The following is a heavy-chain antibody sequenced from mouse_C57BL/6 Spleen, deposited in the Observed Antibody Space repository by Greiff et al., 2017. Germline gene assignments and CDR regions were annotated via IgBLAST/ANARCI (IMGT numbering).Heavy chain of an antibody. V-gene: IGHV5-16*01. J-gene: IGHJ1*03. D-gene: IGHD1-1*01. CDR3: AREGGYYGSSYVSYFDV. CDR2: INYDGSSN. CDR1: GFTFSDYY. Sequence: EVQLVESEGGLVQPGSSMKLSCTASGFTFSDYYMAWVRQVPEKGLEWVANINYDGSSNYYLDSLKSRFILSRDNAKNILYLQMSRLKSEDTATYYCAREGGYYGSSYVSYFDVWGTGTTVTVSS.